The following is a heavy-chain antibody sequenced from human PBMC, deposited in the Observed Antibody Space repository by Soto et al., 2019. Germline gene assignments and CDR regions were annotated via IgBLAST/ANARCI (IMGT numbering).Heavy chain of an antibody. Sequence: QVQLVQSGAEVKKPGSSVKVSCKATGGTFSSYTISWVRQAPGQGLEWMGRIIPILGIANYAQKFQGRVTITADKSTSTAYMELSSLRSEDSAVYYCSRDPRYYGSGVNWGQGTLVTVSP. J-gene: IGHJ4*02. CDR3: SRDPRYYGSGVN. CDR1: GGTFSSYT. CDR2: IIPILGIA. D-gene: IGHD3-10*01. V-gene: IGHV1-69*08.